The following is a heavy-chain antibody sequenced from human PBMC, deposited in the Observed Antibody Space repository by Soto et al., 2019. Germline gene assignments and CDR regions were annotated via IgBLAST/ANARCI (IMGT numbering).Heavy chain of an antibody. Sequence: LRLSCAASGFTFTDHAIHWVRQAPGRGLEWVALISSDGSSKYFADSVKGRFTVSRDNSKNTLSLHMNSLRTEDTAVYYCARQGIGARKIHYRNLDDWGQCTSVTVSS. CDR3: ARQGIGARKIHYRNLDD. D-gene: IGHD6-6*01. V-gene: IGHV3-30-3*01. J-gene: IGHJ6*02. CDR1: GFTFTDHA. CDR2: ISSDGSSK.